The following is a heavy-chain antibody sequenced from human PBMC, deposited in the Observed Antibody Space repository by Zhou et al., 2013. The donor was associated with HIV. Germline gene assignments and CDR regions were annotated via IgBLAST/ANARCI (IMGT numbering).Heavy chain of an antibody. V-gene: IGHV1-8*03. D-gene: IGHD2-2*01. CDR3: ARGPGYCSSTSIRCYYYYMDV. CDR2: MNPNSGNT. Sequence: QVQLVQSGAEVKKPGASVKVSCKASGYTFTSYDINWVRQATGQGLEWMGWMNPNSGNTGYAQKFQGRVTITRNTSISTAYMELSSLRSEDTAVYYCARGPGYCSSTSIRCYYYYMDVWGKGTTVTVSS. CDR1: GYTFTSYD. J-gene: IGHJ6*03.